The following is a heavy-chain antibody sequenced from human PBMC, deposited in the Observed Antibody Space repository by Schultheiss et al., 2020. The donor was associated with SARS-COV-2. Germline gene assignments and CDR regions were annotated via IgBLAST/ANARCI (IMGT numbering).Heavy chain of an antibody. CDR3: ARAPNYYGMDV. CDR2: INSDGSST. V-gene: IGHV3-74*01. J-gene: IGHJ6*02. Sequence: GGSLRLSCAASGFTFSSYWMHWVRQAPGKGLVWVSRINSDGSSTSYADSVKGRFTISRDNAKNTLYLQMNSLRAEDTAVYYCARAPNYYGMDVWGQGTTVTVSS. CDR1: GFTFSSYW.